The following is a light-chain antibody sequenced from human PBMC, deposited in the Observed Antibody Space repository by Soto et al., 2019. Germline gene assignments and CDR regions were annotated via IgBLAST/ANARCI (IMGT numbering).Light chain of an antibody. V-gene: IGKV3-20*01. CDR3: QQYGTSPRT. CDR1: QSVSSY. Sequence: EIVTTQSPATRSVSPGGGGPLCCRASQSVSSYLAWYQQKPGQAPRLLIYGASSRATGIPDRFSGSGSGTDFTLTISRLEPEDFAVYYCQQYGTSPRTFGQGTKVDI. CDR2: GAS. J-gene: IGKJ1*01.